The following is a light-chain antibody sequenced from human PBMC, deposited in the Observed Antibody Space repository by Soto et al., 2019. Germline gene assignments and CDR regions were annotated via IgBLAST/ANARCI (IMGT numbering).Light chain of an antibody. J-gene: IGLJ2*01. CDR3: SSYASSNEVV. V-gene: IGLV2-8*01. CDR1: SSDVGGYNY. Sequence: QSALTQPPSASGSPGQSVTISCTGTSSDVGGYNYVSWYQQHPGKAPKVMIYEVTKRPSGVPDRFSGSKSGNTASLTVSGLQVEDEADYHCSSYASSNEVVFGGGTQLTVL. CDR2: EVT.